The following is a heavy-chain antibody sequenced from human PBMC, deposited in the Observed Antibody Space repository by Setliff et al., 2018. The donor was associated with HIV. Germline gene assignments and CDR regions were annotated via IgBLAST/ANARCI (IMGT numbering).Heavy chain of an antibody. D-gene: IGHD3-16*02. Sequence: GESLKISCAASGFIFSDYYMSWIRQAPGKGLEWVSYISGTSKTVNYADSVRGRFTISRDNAKNSLYLHMNSLRAEDTALYYCASGVIGGSFDPWGQGTLVTVSS. CDR2: ISGTSKTV. CDR1: GFIFSDYY. J-gene: IGHJ5*02. CDR3: ASGVIGGSFDP. V-gene: IGHV3-11*01.